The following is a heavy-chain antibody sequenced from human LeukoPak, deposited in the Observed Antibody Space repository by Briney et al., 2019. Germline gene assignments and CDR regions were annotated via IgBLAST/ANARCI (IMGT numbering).Heavy chain of an antibody. CDR1: GGTFSSYA. J-gene: IGHJ4*02. CDR3: ARDRLAATQYYFDY. CDR2: IIPIFGTA. Sequence: ASVKVSCKASGGTFSSYAISWVRQAPGQGLEWMGGIIPIFGTANYAQKFQGRVTLTADESTSTAYMELSSLRSEDTAVYYCARDRLAATQYYFDYWGQGTLVTVSS. D-gene: IGHD2-15*01. V-gene: IGHV1-69*13.